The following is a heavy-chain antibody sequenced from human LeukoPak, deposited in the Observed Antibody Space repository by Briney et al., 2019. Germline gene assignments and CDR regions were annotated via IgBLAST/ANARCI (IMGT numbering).Heavy chain of an antibody. Sequence: SGTLSLTCAVSGGSISSSNWWSWVRQPPGKGLEWIGEIYHSGSTNYNPSLKSRVTISVDTSKNQFSLKLSSVTAADTAVYYCARAWVVRRWEPLAPKSNWFDPWGQGTLVTVSS. V-gene: IGHV4-4*02. CDR1: GGSISSSNW. CDR2: IYHSGST. J-gene: IGHJ5*02. CDR3: ARAWVVRRWEPLAPKSNWFDP. D-gene: IGHD1-14*01.